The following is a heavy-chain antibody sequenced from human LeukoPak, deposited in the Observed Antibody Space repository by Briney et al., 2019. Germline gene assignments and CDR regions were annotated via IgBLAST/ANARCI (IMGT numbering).Heavy chain of an antibody. V-gene: IGHV3-11*06. CDR2: ISISSSYT. Sequence: GGPLKLSCAAPGFTSSAYYMTWIRQAPGRGLEGVSYISISSSYTNYADSVKGRFTISRDNAKNSLYLQMNSLRAEDTAVYYCARDREDDYGDYVSDPYYFDYWGQGTLVTVSS. J-gene: IGHJ4*02. CDR3: ARDREDDYGDYVSDPYYFDY. CDR1: GFTSSAYY. D-gene: IGHD4-17*01.